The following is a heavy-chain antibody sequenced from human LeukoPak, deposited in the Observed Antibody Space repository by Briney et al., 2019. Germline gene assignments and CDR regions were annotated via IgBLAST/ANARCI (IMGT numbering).Heavy chain of an antibody. Sequence: SETLSLTCTVYGGSFSGYYWSWIRQPPGKGLEWIGEINHSGSTNYNPSLKSRVTISVDTSKNQFSLKLSSVTAADTAVYYCARQGITIFGVVPYGMDVWGQGTTVTVSS. J-gene: IGHJ6*02. CDR2: INHSGST. D-gene: IGHD3-3*01. CDR1: GGSFSGYY. V-gene: IGHV4-34*01. CDR3: ARQGITIFGVVPYGMDV.